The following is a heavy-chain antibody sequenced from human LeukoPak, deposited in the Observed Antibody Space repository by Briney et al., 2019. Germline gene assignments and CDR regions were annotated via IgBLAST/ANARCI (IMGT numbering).Heavy chain of an antibody. D-gene: IGHD6-13*01. CDR3: ARGGGAAADYSYYYMDV. J-gene: IGHJ6*03. V-gene: IGHV1-18*04. Sequence: ASVKVSCKASGYTFTGYYMHWVRQAPGQGLEWMGWISAYNGNTNYAQKLQGRVTMTTDTSTSTAYMELRSLRSDDTAVYYCARGGGAAADYSYYYMDVWGKGTTVTASS. CDR2: ISAYNGNT. CDR1: GYTFTGYY.